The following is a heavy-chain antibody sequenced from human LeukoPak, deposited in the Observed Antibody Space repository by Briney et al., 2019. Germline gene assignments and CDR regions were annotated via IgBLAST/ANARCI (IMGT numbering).Heavy chain of an antibody. J-gene: IGHJ4*02. CDR1: GYTFTGYY. V-gene: IGHV1-2*02. D-gene: IGHD3-22*01. CDR2: INPNSGGT. Sequence: ASVKVSCKASGYTFTGYYMHWVRQAPGQGLEWMGWINPNSGGTNYAQKFQGRVTMTRDTSISTAYMELSRLRSDDTAVYYCAKSKVVVVPPLVGFDYWGQGTLVTVSS. CDR3: AKSKVVVVPPLVGFDY.